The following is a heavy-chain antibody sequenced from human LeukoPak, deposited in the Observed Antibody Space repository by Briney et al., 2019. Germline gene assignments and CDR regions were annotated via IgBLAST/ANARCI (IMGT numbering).Heavy chain of an antibody. Sequence: GGSLRLSCAASGFTFDDYGMSWVRQAPGKGLEWVSGINWNGGSTGYADSVKGRFTISRDNAKNSLYLQMNSLGAEDTALYHCARRCPITIFGVVWYAFDIWGQGTMVTVSS. J-gene: IGHJ3*02. V-gene: IGHV3-20*01. CDR3: ARRCPITIFGVVWYAFDI. D-gene: IGHD3-3*01. CDR2: INWNGGST. CDR1: GFTFDDYG.